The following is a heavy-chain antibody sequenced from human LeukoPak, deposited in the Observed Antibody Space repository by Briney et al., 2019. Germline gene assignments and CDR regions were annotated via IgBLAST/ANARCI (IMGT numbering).Heavy chain of an antibody. CDR2: VDPEDGET. D-gene: IGHD5-18*01. Sequence: GASVKVSCKASGYTFTDYYMHWVQQAPGKGLEWMGRVDPEDGETIYAEKFQGRVTITADTSTDTAYMELSSLRSEDTAVYYCARGGIQLWADYWGQGTLVTVSS. V-gene: IGHV1-69-2*01. J-gene: IGHJ4*02. CDR1: GYTFTDYY. CDR3: ARGGIQLWADY.